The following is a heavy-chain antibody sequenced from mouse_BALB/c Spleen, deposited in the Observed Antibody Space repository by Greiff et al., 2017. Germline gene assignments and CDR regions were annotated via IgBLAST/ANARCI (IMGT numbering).Heavy chain of an antibody. D-gene: IGHD1-1*01. Sequence: VQLKESGGGLVQPGGSRKLSCAASGFTFSSFGMHWVRQAPEKGLEWVAYISSGSSTIYYADTVKGRFTISRDNPKNTLFLQMTSLRSEDTAMYYCARSAFYYYGSSHAMDYWGQGTSVTVSS. CDR1: GFTFSSFG. CDR3: ARSAFYYYGSSHAMDY. CDR2: ISSGSSTI. V-gene: IGHV5-17*02. J-gene: IGHJ4*01.